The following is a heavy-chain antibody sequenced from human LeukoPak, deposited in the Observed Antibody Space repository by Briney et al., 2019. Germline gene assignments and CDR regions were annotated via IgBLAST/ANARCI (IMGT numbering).Heavy chain of an antibody. J-gene: IGHJ4*02. V-gene: IGHV3-21*01. CDR2: ISSSSSYI. D-gene: IGHD3-10*01. Sequence: GGSLRLSCAASGFTFSSYSMNWVRRAPGKGLEWVSSISSSSSYIYYADSVKGRFTISRDNAKNSLYLQMNSLRAEDTAVYYCASSSGRATYYYGSGSYYRGDYWGQGTLVTVSS. CDR1: GFTFSSYS. CDR3: ASSSGRATYYYGSGSYYRGDY.